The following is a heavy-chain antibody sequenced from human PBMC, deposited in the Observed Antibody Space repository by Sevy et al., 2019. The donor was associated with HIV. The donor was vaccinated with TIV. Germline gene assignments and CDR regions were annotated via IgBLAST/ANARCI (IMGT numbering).Heavy chain of an antibody. J-gene: IGHJ6*03. D-gene: IGHD2-15*01. V-gene: IGHV3-72*01. CDR2: IRNRPNSYTT. CDR1: GFTFSDHY. CDR3: VRGPNCGVGGCQQISPYCLDV. Sequence: EGSLRLSCAASGFTFSDHYVDWVRQVPGKGLEWVGRIRNRPNSYTTEYAASVKGRFTISRDDSRNSVYLQMNSLKTQDSAVYYCVRGPNCGVGGCQQISPYCLDVWGKGATVTVSS.